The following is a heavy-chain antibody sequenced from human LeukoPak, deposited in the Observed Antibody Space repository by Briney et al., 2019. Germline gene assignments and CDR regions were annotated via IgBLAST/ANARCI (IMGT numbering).Heavy chain of an antibody. CDR1: GYTFTTYP. CDR3: ARGYDTTGYFSY. J-gene: IGHJ4*02. V-gene: IGHV7-4-1*02. D-gene: IGHD3-22*01. CDR2: INTNTGNP. Sequence: GASVKVSCKASGYTFTTYPVNWVRQAPGQGLEYMGWINTNTGNPTYAQGFTGRFVFSLDISVSTAYLQLSSLKAEDTAVYYCARGYDTTGYFSYWGQGTLVTVSS.